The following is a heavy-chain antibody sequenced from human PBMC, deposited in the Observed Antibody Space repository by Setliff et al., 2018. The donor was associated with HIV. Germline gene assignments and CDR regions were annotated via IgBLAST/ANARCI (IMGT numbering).Heavy chain of an antibody. V-gene: IGHV4-4*07. CDR2: IYTRGNT. CDR1: GASITSHN. CDR3: ARGRLPTGMDV. J-gene: IGHJ6*02. D-gene: IGHD4-17*01. Sequence: SETLSLTCSVSGASITSHNWSWIRQAAGKGLEWIGRIYTRGNTNYNPSLRSRVTMSVDTSKNQFSLKVSSVTAAGTAVYYCARGRLPTGMDVWGQGTTVTVSS.